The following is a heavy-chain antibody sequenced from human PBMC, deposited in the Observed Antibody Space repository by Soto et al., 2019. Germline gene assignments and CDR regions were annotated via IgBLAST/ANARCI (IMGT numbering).Heavy chain of an antibody. CDR3: AYYDTNGNY. V-gene: IGHV1-69*12. Sequence: QVQLVQSGAAMKKPGSSVKVSCKASGGTFSNYVISWVRQAPGQGLEWMGGIIPSSGSSNYVQKFQDRLTITADESTATVYMELSSLRSEDTAMYYCAYYDTNGNYWGQGTLVTVSS. CDR2: IIPSSGSS. D-gene: IGHD3-22*01. J-gene: IGHJ4*02. CDR1: GGTFSNYV.